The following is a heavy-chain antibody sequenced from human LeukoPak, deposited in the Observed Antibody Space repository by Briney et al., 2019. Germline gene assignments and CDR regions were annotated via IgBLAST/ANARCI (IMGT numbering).Heavy chain of an antibody. CDR3: ARVSTVRLSSGYLPYYGMDV. CDR2: ISSSSSYI. D-gene: IGHD3-22*01. CDR1: GFTFSSYS. V-gene: IGHV3-21*01. J-gene: IGHJ6*02. Sequence: GGSLRLSCAASGFTFSSYSMNWVRQAPGRGLEWVSSISSSSSYIYYADSVKGRFTISRDNAKNSLYLQMNSLRAEDTAVYYCARVSTVRLSSGYLPYYGMDVWGQGTTVTVSS.